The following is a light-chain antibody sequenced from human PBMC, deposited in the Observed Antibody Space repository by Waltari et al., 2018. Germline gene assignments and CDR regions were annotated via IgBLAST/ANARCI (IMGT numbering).Light chain of an antibody. CDR2: GAS. J-gene: IGKJ5*01. CDR1: QSVSSSY. CDR3: QLSRA. V-gene: IGKV3-20*01. Sequence: EIVLTQSPVTLSLSPGERATLSCRASQSVSSSYLAWYQQKPGQAPRLLIYGASSRATGIPDRFSGSGSGTDFTLTISRLEPEDFAVYYCQLSRAFGQGTRLEIK.